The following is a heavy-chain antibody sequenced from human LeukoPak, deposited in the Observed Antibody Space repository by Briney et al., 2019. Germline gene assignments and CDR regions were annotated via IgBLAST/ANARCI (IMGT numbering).Heavy chain of an antibody. V-gene: IGHV3-23*01. CDR3: AKDEGEGNIVVVPAAISYFDY. D-gene: IGHD2-2*02. CDR2: ISGSGGST. Sequence: GGSLRLSCAASGFTFSSYAMSWVRQAPGKGLEWVSAISGSGGSTYYADSVKGRFTISRDNSKNTLYLQMNSLRAEDTAVYYCAKDEGEGNIVVVPAAISYFDYWGQGTLVTVSS. CDR1: GFTFSSYA. J-gene: IGHJ4*02.